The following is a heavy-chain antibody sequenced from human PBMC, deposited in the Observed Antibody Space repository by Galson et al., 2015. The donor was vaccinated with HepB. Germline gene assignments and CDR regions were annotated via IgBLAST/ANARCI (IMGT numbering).Heavy chain of an antibody. J-gene: IGHJ4*02. V-gene: IGHV1-69*02. D-gene: IGHD2-2*01. CDR3: ATSHCSSTSCPPYFDY. CDR1: GGTFSSHT. CDR2: IIPNLGIA. Sequence: SCKASGGTFSSHTISWVRQAPGQGLEWMGRIIPNLGIANYAQKFQGRVTITADKSTSTAYMELSSLRSEDTAVYYCATSHCSSTSCPPYFDYWGQGTLVTVSS.